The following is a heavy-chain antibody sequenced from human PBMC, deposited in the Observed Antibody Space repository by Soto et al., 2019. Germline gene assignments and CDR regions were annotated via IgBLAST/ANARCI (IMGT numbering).Heavy chain of an antibody. V-gene: IGHV3-74*01. CDR3: ARGDCVGGTCYSLAGSFYYYMDV. CDR2: INSDGSVS. J-gene: IGHJ6*03. Sequence: EVQLVESGGGLVQPGGSLRLSCAASGFTFSNYWMYWVRQAPGKGLVWVSRINSDGSVSSYADSVKGRLTISRDNVKNNPYMQMDSLRAEDTAVYYCARGDCVGGTCYSLAGSFYYYMDVWGKGTTVTVFS. D-gene: IGHD2-15*01. CDR1: GFTFSNYW.